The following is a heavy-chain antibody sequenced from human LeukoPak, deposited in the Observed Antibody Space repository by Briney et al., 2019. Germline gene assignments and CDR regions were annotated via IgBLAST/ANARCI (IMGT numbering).Heavy chain of an antibody. CDR1: GFSFSTSA. CDR3: ARDPWVGEYGAFDI. V-gene: IGHV3-7*01. CDR2: IKQDGSEK. Sequence: PGGSLRLSCAASGFSFSTSAMTWVRQAPGKGLEWVANIKQDGSEKNYLDSVKGRFTISRDNAKNSLYLQMSSLRAEDTALYYCARDPWVGEYGAFDIWGQGTTVTV. D-gene: IGHD3-10*01. J-gene: IGHJ3*02.